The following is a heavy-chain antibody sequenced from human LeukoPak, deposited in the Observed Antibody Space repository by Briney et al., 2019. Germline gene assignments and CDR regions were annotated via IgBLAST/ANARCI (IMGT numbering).Heavy chain of an antibody. D-gene: IGHD6-6*01. CDR1: GYTFTGYY. CDR3: ARDGARGDHDAFDI. J-gene: IGHJ3*02. V-gene: IGHV1-2*02. Sequence: ASVKVSCKASGYTFTGYYMYWVRQAPGQGLEWMGWINPNSGGTNYAQKFQGRVTMTRDTSISTAYMELSRLRSDDTAVYYCARDGARGDHDAFDIWGQGTMVTVSS. CDR2: INPNSGGT.